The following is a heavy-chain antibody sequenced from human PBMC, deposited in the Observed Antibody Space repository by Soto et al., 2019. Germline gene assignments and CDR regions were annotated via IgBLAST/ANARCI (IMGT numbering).Heavy chain of an antibody. J-gene: IGHJ1*01. CDR3: ARSERGGYDFGS. Sequence: EVQLVESGGGLIQPGGSLRLSCAASGFTVSSNYMSWVRQAPGKGLEWVSVIYSGGSTYYADSVKGRFTISRDNSKNTLYLQMNSVRAEDTAVYYWARSERGGYDFGSWGEGTLVAVAS. CDR2: IYSGGST. CDR1: GFTVSSNY. V-gene: IGHV3-53*01. D-gene: IGHD5-12*01.